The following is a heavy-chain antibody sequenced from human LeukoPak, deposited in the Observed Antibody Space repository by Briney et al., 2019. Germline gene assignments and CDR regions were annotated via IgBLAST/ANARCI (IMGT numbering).Heavy chain of an antibody. J-gene: IGHJ4*02. V-gene: IGHV3-15*01. CDR2: VKSKTDGGTT. D-gene: IGHD1-26*01. CDR1: GFTFNNAW. CDR3: TTGVKWELPFDY. Sequence: GGSLRLSCAASGFTFNNAWMTWVRQAPGKGLEWVGRVKSKTDGGTTDYAAPVKGRFTISRDDSKNTLHLQMNSLKTEDTAVYYCTTGVKWELPFDYWGQGTLVTVSS.